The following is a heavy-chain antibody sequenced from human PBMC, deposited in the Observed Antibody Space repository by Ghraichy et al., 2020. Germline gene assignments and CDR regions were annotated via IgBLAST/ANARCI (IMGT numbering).Heavy chain of an antibody. CDR2: ISYDGSNE. CDR3: ARIHMVATTGDSDY. Sequence: GGSLRLSCATSGFTFSGYAMHWVRQAPGKGLEWVATISYDGSNEHYADYVKGRFTISRDNGENTLYLEMSSLRPDDTAVYYCARIHMVATTGDSDYWGQGTLVTVSS. CDR1: GFTFSGYA. D-gene: IGHD5-12*01. J-gene: IGHJ4*02. V-gene: IGHV3-30-3*01.